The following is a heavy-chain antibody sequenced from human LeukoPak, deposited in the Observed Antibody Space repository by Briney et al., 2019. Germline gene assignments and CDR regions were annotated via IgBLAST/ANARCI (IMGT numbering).Heavy chain of an antibody. V-gene: IGHV3-53*01. D-gene: IGHD4-11*01. CDR2: YSGGST. CDR3: ARTRDDTTTFDYFDY. Sequence: YSGGSTYYADSVKGRFTISRDNSKNTLYLHMNSLRAEDTAVYYCARTRDDTTTFDYFDYWGQGTLVTVSS. J-gene: IGHJ4*02.